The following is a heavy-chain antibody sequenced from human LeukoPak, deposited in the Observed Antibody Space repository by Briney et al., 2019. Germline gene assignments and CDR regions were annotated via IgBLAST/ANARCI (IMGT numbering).Heavy chain of an antibody. CDR3: AREARVGNWFDP. CDR2: ISSTGDYI. V-gene: IGHV3-21*01. Sequence: PGGSLRLSCAASGFTFSRYTMNWVRQAPGKGLEWVSSISSTGDYIYYADSGKGRLTISRDNAKNSLYLQMNSLRAEDTAVYYCAREARVGNWFDPWGQGTLVTVSS. J-gene: IGHJ5*02. CDR1: GFTFSRYT. D-gene: IGHD3-10*01.